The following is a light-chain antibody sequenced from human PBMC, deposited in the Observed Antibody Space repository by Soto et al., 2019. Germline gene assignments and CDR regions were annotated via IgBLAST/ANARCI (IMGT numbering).Light chain of an antibody. CDR3: PSASPLST. V-gene: IGKV3-11*01. CDR2: GAS. CDR1: QSARIY. Sequence: GERGRSPCRASQSARIYLAWYQQKPGQAPRLLIYGASSRATGIPDRFSGSGSGPDFALSFSSLEPDAIPVYDSPSASPLSTFRAGTKVDI. J-gene: IGKJ3*01.